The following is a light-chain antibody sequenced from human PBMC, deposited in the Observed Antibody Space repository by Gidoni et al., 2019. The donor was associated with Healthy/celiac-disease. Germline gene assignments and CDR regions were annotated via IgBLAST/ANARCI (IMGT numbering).Light chain of an antibody. J-gene: IGKJ4*01. CDR3: QQYNSWPPLT. Sequence: DIVMTQSPATLSVSPGERATLSCRASQSVSNNLAWYQQKPGQAPRLLIYGASTRATGIPARFSGSGSGTEFTLTISSLQSEDFAVYYCQQYNSWPPLTFXGXTKVEIK. CDR1: QSVSNN. V-gene: IGKV3-15*01. CDR2: GAS.